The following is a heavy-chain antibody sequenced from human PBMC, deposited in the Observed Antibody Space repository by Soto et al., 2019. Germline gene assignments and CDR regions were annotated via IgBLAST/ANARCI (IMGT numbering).Heavy chain of an antibody. Sequence: QVQLVQSGAEVKEPGVSVRVSCEASGYTFTSYYIHWVRQAPGQGLEWMGWINPKFGDTTYAQDFQDRVSMTRDMSISTVYMELSRLTSDDTAKYYCARNMDYYYGPGSGNGHGFWGQGTTVTVFS. CDR2: INPKFGDT. J-gene: IGHJ6*02. D-gene: IGHD3-10*01. CDR3: ARNMDYYYGPGSGNGHGF. CDR1: GYTFTSYY. V-gene: IGHV1-2*02.